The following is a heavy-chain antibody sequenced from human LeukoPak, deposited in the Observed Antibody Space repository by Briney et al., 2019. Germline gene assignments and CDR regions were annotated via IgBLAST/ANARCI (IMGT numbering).Heavy chain of an antibody. D-gene: IGHD6-13*01. CDR2: INHSGST. J-gene: IGHJ4*02. V-gene: IGHV4-34*01. Sequence: SETLSLTCAVYGGSFSGYYWSWIRQPPGKGLEWIGEINHSGSTNYNPSLKSRVTISVDTSKNQFSLKLSSVTAADTAVYYCARNSPLRYSSSWYYFDYWGQGTLVTVSS. CDR3: ARNSPLRYSSSWYYFDY. CDR1: GGSFSGYY.